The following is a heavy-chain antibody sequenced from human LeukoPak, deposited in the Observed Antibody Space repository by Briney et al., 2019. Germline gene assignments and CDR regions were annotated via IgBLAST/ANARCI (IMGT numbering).Heavy chain of an antibody. V-gene: IGHV1-69*05. CDR2: IIPIFGTA. D-gene: IGHD3-16*02. CDR1: GGTFSSYA. CDR3: ASGEYDYVWGSYRPFDY. J-gene: IGHJ4*02. Sequence: ASVKVSCKTSGGTFSSYAFSWMRQAPGQGLEWVGRIIPIFGTANYAQKFQGRVTITTDESTSTAYMELSSLRSEDTAVYYCASGEYDYVWGSYRPFDYWGQGTLVTVSS.